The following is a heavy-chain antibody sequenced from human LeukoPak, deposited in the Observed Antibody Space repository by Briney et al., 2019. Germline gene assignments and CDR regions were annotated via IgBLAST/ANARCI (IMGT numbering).Heavy chain of an antibody. CDR3: THMVTDRLLDY. CDR2: IYWNDDK. Sequence: ESAPTLVKPAQTLTLTCAFSGFSLSTTGVGVGWIRQPPGKALEWLALIYWNDDKRYSPSLKRRLTITKDTSKDQVVLTMTNMDPVDTATYYCTHMVTDRLLDYWGQGTLVTVSS. CDR1: GFSLSTTGVG. V-gene: IGHV2-5*01. D-gene: IGHD2-21*02. J-gene: IGHJ4*02.